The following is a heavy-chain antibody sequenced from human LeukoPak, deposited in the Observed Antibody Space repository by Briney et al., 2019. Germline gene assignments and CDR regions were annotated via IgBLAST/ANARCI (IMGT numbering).Heavy chain of an antibody. CDR1: GYTFTSYY. Sequence: ASVKVSCKASGYTFTSYYMHWVRQAPGQGLEWMGIINPSGGSTSYAQKFQGRVTMTRDTSASTVYMELSSLRSEDTAVYYCARDRVTYYYDSSGYYCDYWGQGTLVTVSS. D-gene: IGHD3-22*01. V-gene: IGHV1-46*01. CDR2: INPSGGST. J-gene: IGHJ4*02. CDR3: ARDRVTYYYDSSGYYCDY.